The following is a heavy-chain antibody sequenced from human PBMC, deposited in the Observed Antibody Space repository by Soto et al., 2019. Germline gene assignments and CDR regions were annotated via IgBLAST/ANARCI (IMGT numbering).Heavy chain of an antibody. V-gene: IGHV3-33*01. CDR1: GFTFSSYG. J-gene: IGHJ6*02. CDR2: IWYDGSNK. Sequence: XGSLRLSFAASGFTFSSYGMHWVRQAPGKGLEWVAVIWYDGSNKYHADSVKGRFTISRDNSKNTLYLQMNSLRAEDTAVYYCARDWGYYGDYYYYGMDVWGQGTTVTVSS. CDR3: ARDWGYYGDYYYYGMDV. D-gene: IGHD4-17*01.